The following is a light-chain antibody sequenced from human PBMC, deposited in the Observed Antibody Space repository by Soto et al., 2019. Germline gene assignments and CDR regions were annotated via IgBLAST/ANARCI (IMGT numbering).Light chain of an antibody. J-gene: IGLJ1*01. CDR3: QVWDSSTGV. Sequence: SYELTQPLSVSVALGQTARITCEGNNIGNRNVHWYQQKPGQAPVLVIYRDNNRPSGIPERFSGSNLGNTATLTISRAQAGDEADYFCQVWDSSTGVFGTGTKVTVL. V-gene: IGLV3-9*01. CDR1: NIGNRN. CDR2: RDN.